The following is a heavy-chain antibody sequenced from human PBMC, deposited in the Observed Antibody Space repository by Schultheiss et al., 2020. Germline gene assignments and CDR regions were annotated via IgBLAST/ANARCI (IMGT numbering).Heavy chain of an antibody. CDR1: GFTFSSYG. Sequence: GRSLRLSCAASGFTFSSYGMSWVRQAPGKGLEWVSTISGSAGSTYYADSVKGRFTVSRDNSKNTLYLQMNSLRAEDTALYYCAKDTKVGYYYGSGNWFDPWGQGTLVTVSS. V-gene: IGHV3-23*01. CDR2: ISGSAGST. D-gene: IGHD3-10*01. J-gene: IGHJ5*02. CDR3: AKDTKVGYYYGSGNWFDP.